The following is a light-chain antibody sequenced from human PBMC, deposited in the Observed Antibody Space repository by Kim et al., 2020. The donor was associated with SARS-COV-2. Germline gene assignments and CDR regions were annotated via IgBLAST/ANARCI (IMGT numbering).Light chain of an antibody. Sequence: TINRKSSQSVLYSSNNKNYLAWYQQQPGQPPKLLIYWASTRESGVPDRFSGSGSGTDFTLTISSLQAEDVAVYYCQQYYSTPSWTFGQGTKVDIK. CDR3: QQYYSTPSWT. CDR1: QSVLYSSNNKNY. V-gene: IGKV4-1*01. J-gene: IGKJ1*01. CDR2: WAS.